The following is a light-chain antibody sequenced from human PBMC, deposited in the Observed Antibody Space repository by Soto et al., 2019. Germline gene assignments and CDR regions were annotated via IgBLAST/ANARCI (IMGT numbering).Light chain of an antibody. CDR3: QQYDSYPRT. CDR1: QRSSRW. CDR2: DAS. V-gene: IGKV1-5*01. Sequence: DIPMTQSPSTLSASVGDIVTITCRASQRSSRWLAWYQQKPGKAPKLLIYDASGLESGVPSRFSGSGSGTEFSLTISSLQPDDFATYYCQQYDSYPRTFGQGTKVEI. J-gene: IGKJ1*01.